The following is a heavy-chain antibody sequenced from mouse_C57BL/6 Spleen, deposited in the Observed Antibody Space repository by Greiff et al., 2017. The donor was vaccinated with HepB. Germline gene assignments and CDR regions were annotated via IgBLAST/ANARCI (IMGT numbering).Heavy chain of an antibody. J-gene: IGHJ4*01. V-gene: IGHV1-81*01. D-gene: IGHD2-4*01. Sequence: QVQLKESGAELARPGASVKLSCKASGYTFTSYGISWVKQRTGQGLEWIGEIYPRSGNTYYNEKFKGKATLTADKSSSTAYMELRSLTSEDSAVYFCASHYDYEGLYAMDYWGQGTSVTVSS. CDR2: IYPRSGNT. CDR3: ASHYDYEGLYAMDY. CDR1: GYTFTSYG.